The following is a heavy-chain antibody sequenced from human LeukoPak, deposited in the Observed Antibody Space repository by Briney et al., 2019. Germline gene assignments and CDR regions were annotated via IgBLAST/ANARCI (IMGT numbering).Heavy chain of an antibody. CDR2: INPSGGST. D-gene: IGHD3-10*01. Sequence: ASVKVSCKASGYIFTNYYMHWVRQAPGQGLEWMGTINPSGGSTTYAQKFQGRVTVTRDTSTSTVYMELSSLRPEDTAVYYCARDHGSAYYRAPRHWGQGTLVTVSS. CDR1: GYIFTNYY. V-gene: IGHV1-46*01. J-gene: IGHJ4*02. CDR3: ARDHGSAYYRAPRH.